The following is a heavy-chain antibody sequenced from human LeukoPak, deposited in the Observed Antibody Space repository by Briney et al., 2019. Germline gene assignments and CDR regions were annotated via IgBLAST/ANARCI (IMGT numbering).Heavy chain of an antibody. D-gene: IGHD3-22*01. CDR3: ARDRSYDSSGYPFDY. J-gene: IGHJ4*02. CDR1: GFTFSSYG. CDR2: IWYDGSNK. V-gene: IGHV3-33*01. Sequence: GGSLRLSCAASGFTFSSYGMHWVRQAPGKGLEWVAVIWYDGSNKYYADSVKGRFAISRDNSKNTLYLQMNSLRPEDTAVYYCARDRSYDSSGYPFDYWGQGTLVTVSS.